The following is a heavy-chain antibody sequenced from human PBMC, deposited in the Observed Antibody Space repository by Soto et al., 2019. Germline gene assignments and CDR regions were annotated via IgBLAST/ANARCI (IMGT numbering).Heavy chain of an antibody. CDR2: ITGSGDST. Sequence: PGGSLRLSCAASGFTFKSYAVSWVRQAPGKGLEWVSVITGSGDSTYCADSVKGRFTISRDNSKNTLYLQMNSLRAEDTAVYYCAKELRHDYNLAHFAHWGQGPLVTVSS. CDR3: AKELRHDYNLAHFAH. J-gene: IGHJ4*02. CDR1: GFTFKSYA. D-gene: IGHD4-4*01. V-gene: IGHV3-23*01.